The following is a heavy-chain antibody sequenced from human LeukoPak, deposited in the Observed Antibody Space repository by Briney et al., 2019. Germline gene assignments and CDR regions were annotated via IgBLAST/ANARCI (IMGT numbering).Heavy chain of an antibody. D-gene: IGHD3-10*01. J-gene: IGHJ4*02. CDR3: ARGGITKFDY. CDR1: GCTFSSYA. CDR2: ISSNGGST. V-gene: IGHV3-64*01. Sequence: PGGSLRLSCAASGCTFSSYAMHWVRQAPGKGLEYVSAISSNGGSTYYANSVKGRFTVSRDNSKNTLYLQMGSLRAEDMAVYYCARGGITKFDYWGQGTLVTVSS.